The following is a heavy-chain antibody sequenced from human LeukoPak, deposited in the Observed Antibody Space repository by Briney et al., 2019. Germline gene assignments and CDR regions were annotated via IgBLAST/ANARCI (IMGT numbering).Heavy chain of an antibody. CDR2: IYYSGST. CDR3: ASSKILTGYPYYFDY. CDR1: GGSISFSTYF. J-gene: IGHJ4*02. V-gene: IGHV4-39*07. Sequence: PSETLSLTCTVSGGSISFSTYFWGWIRQSPGKGLEWIGSIYYSGSTYYNPSLTSRVTISVDTSKNQFSLKLSSVTAADTAVYYCASSKILTGYPYYFDYWGQGTLVTVSS. D-gene: IGHD3-9*01.